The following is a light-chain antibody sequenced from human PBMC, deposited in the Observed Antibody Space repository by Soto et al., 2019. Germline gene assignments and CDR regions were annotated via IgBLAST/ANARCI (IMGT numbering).Light chain of an antibody. CDR3: QTWGTGVRVV. Sequence: QAVVTQTPSASASLGASVKLTCTLGSGHSSYAIAWHQQQPEKGPRYLMKVNSDGSHIKGDGIPDRFSGSSSGAERYLTISSLQSEDEADYYCQTWGTGVRVVFGGGTKLTVL. CDR1: SGHSSYA. CDR2: VNSDGSH. J-gene: IGLJ2*01. V-gene: IGLV4-69*01.